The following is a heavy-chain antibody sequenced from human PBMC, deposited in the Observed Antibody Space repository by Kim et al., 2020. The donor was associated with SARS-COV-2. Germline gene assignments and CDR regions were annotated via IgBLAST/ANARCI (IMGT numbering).Heavy chain of an antibody. CDR1: GYIFTNYY. CDR3: ARLAGRYGSGIYSTDV. D-gene: IGHD3-10*01. V-gene: IGHV5-10-1*01. Sequence: GESLKISCEGSGYIFTNYYINWVRQMPGKGLEWMGRIDPSDSYTNYGPSFQGHVTFSVDKFISAAYLQWSSLKASDSAIYYCARLAGRYGSGIYSTDVWGQGTTVTVSS. CDR2: IDPSDSYT. J-gene: IGHJ6*02.